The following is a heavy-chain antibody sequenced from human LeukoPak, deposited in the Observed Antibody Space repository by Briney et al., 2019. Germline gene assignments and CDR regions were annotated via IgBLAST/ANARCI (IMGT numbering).Heavy chain of an antibody. Sequence: PGGSLRLSCAASGFIFGNYAMNWVRQAPGKGLDWLSYISSSSSTIYYADSVKGRFTISGDNAKNSLYLQMNSLRDEDTAVYYWARGTSWGYDPNGFDIWGQGAMVTVSS. CDR1: GFIFGNYA. J-gene: IGHJ3*02. D-gene: IGHD5-12*01. CDR3: ARGTSWGYDPNGFDI. V-gene: IGHV3-48*02. CDR2: ISSSSSTI.